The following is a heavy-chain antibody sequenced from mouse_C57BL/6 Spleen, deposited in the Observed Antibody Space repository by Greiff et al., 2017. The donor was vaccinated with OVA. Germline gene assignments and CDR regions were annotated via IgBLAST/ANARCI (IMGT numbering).Heavy chain of an antibody. CDR1: GFTFSDYG. D-gene: IGHD2-5*01. J-gene: IGHJ1*03. V-gene: IGHV5-17*01. Sequence: DVHLVESGGGLVKPGGSLKLSCAASGFTFSDYGMHWVRQAPEKGLEWVAYISSGSSTIYYADTVKGRFTISRDNAKNTLFLQMTSLRSEDTAMYYCARGGYSKGWYFDVWGTGTTVTVSS. CDR3: ARGGYSKGWYFDV. CDR2: ISSGSSTI.